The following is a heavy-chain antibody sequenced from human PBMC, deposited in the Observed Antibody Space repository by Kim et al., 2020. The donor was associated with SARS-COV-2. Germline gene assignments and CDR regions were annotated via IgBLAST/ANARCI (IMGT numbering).Heavy chain of an antibody. CDR3: AKIPSDDSSGPLG. CDR2: ISYDGSNK. CDR1: GFTFSSYG. Sequence: GGSLRLSCAASGFTFSSYGMHWVRQAPGKGLEWVAVISYDGSNKYYADSVKGRFTISRDNSKNTLYLQMNSLRAEDTPVYYCAKIPSDDSSGPLGWGQGTLVTVSS. J-gene: IGHJ4*02. D-gene: IGHD3-22*01. V-gene: IGHV3-30*18.